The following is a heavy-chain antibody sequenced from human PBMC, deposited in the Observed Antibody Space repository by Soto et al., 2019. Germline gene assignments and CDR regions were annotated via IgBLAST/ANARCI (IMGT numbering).Heavy chain of an antibody. CDR1: GYTFTSYG. D-gene: IGHD3-10*01. CDR3: ARDPESRVRGVIYWFDP. J-gene: IGHJ5*02. V-gene: IGHV1-18*04. Sequence: ASVKVSCKASGYTFTSYGISWVRQAPGQGLEWMGWISAYNGNTNYAQKIQGRVTMTTDTSTSTAYMELRSLRSDDTAVYYCARDPESRVRGVIYWFDPWGQGTLVTVSS. CDR2: ISAYNGNT.